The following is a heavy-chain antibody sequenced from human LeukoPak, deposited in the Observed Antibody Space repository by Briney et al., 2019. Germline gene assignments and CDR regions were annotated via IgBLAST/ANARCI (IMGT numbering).Heavy chain of an antibody. J-gene: IGHJ4*02. CDR1: GYSISYGYH. D-gene: IGHD3-9*01. CDR2: IYDRGNT. Sequence: PSETLSLTCAVSGYSISYGYHWGRVRQPPGKGRVGMRRIYDRGNTYYNSSLNSRVTVSVDTSKNQFTLKMTSVTAADADVYYCVRVDWDPDYWGQGTLVTVSS. CDR3: VRVDWDPDY. V-gene: IGHV4-38-2*01.